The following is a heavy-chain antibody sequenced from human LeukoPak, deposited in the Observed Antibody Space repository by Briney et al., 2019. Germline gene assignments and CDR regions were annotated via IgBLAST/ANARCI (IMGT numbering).Heavy chain of an antibody. V-gene: IGHV4-39*01. D-gene: IGHD3-22*01. J-gene: IGHJ3*02. CDR3: ARRQNYYDSSGYIPGDAFDI. Sequence: SETLSLTCTVSGGSISSGSYYWGWIRQPPGKGLEWIGSIYYSGSTYYNPSLKSRVTISVDTSKNQFSLKLSSVTAADTAVYYCARRQNYYDSSGYIPGDAFDIWGQGTMVTVSS. CDR2: IYYSGST. CDR1: GGSISSGSYY.